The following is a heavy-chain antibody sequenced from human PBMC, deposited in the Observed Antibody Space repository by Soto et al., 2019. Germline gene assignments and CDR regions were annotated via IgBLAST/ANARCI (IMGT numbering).Heavy chain of an antibody. V-gene: IGHV3-23*01. Sequence: EVQLLESGGGLVQPGGSLRLSCAASGFTFSSYAMSWVRQAPGKGLEWVSAISGSGGSTYYADSVKGRFTISRDNSKSTLYLQMNSLRAEDTAVYYCAKDPGLRFVEWLRKDTAIDVWGQGTTVTVSS. D-gene: IGHD3-3*01. CDR3: AKDPGLRFVEWLRKDTAIDV. CDR2: ISGSGGST. J-gene: IGHJ6*02. CDR1: GFTFSSYA.